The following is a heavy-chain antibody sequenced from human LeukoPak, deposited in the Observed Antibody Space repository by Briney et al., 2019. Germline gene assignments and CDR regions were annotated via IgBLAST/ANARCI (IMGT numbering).Heavy chain of an antibody. CDR2: IYYSGST. CDR1: GGSISSYY. CDR3: ARQICSSTSCYPYYFDY. D-gene: IGHD2-2*01. J-gene: IGHJ4*02. V-gene: IGHV4-59*05. Sequence: PSETLSLTCTVSGGSISSYYWSWIRQPPGKGLEWIGSIYYSGSTYYNPSLKSRVTISVDTSKNQFSLKLSSVTAADTAVYYCARQICSSTSCYPYYFDYWGQGTLVTVSS.